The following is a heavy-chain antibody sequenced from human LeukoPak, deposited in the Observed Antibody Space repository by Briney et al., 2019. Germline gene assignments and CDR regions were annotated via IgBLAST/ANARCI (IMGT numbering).Heavy chain of an antibody. V-gene: IGHV3-30*02. CDR3: AKDHLMYVAPAAKSWFDP. D-gene: IGHD2-2*01. J-gene: IGHJ5*02. Sequence: GGSLRLSCAASGFTFSSYGMHWVRQAPGKGLEWVAFIRYDGSNKYYADSVKGRFTISRDNSKNTLYLQMNSLRAEDTAVYYCAKDHLMYVAPAAKSWFDPWGQGTLVTVSS. CDR1: GFTFSSYG. CDR2: IRYDGSNK.